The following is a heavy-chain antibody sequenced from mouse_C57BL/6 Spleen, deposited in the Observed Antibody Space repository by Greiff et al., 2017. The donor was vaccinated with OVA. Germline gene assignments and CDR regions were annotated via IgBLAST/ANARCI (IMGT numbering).Heavy chain of an antibody. J-gene: IGHJ3*01. CDR1: GFTFSDYG. D-gene: IGHD1-1*01. V-gene: IGHV5-17*01. Sequence: DVQLQESGGGLVKPGGSLKLSCAASGFTFSDYGMHWVRQAPEKGLEWVAYISSGSSTIYYADTVKGRFTISRDNAKNTLFLQMTSLRSEDTAMYYCARPCYYGSSWFAYWGQGTLVTVSA. CDR2: ISSGSSTI. CDR3: ARPCYYGSSWFAY.